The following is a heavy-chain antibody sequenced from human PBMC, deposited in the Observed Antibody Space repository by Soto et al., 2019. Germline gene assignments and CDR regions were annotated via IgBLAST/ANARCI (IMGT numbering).Heavy chain of an antibody. J-gene: IGHJ4*02. D-gene: IGHD2-21*02. Sequence: QVQLVESGGGVVQPGRSLRLSCAASGFTFSTYGMHWVRQAPGKGLEWVAVISPDGSHKYYADSVKGRFTISRDNPNNTFYLQLNSPRAEVSAVDYCAKETHAYGGDAYWGQGALVTVSS. V-gene: IGHV3-30*18. CDR3: AKETHAYGGDAY. CDR1: GFTFSTYG. CDR2: ISPDGSHK.